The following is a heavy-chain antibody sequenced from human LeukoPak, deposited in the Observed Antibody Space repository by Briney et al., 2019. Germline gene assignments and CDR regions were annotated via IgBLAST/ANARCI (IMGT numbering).Heavy chain of an antibody. V-gene: IGHV3-30-3*01. Sequence: GGSLGLSCAASGFTFSSYAMHWVRQAPGKGLEWVAVISYDGSNKYYADSVKGRFTISRDNSKNTLYLQMNSLRAEDTAVYYCARGDFWSGPYYYYGMDVWGQGTTVTVSS. CDR3: ARGDFWSGPYYYYGMDV. J-gene: IGHJ6*02. D-gene: IGHD3-3*01. CDR2: ISYDGSNK. CDR1: GFTFSSYA.